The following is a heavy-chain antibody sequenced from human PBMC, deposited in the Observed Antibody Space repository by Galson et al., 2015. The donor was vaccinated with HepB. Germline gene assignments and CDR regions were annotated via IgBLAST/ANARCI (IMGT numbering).Heavy chain of an antibody. V-gene: IGHV3-30-3*01. D-gene: IGHD2-15*01. J-gene: IGHJ6*02. CDR3: ARGGGTVVVVAVNGMDV. CDR1: GFTFSSYA. Sequence: SLRLSCAASGFTFSSYAMHWVRQAPGKGLEWVAVISYDGSNKYYADSVKGRFTISRDNSKNTLYLQMNSLRAEDTAVYYCARGGGTVVVVAVNGMDVWGQGTTVTVSS. CDR2: ISYDGSNK.